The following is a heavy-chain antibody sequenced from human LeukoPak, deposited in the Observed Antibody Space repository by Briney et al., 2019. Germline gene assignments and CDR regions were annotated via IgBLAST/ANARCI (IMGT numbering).Heavy chain of an antibody. Sequence: ASVKVSCKASGYTFTSYYMHWVRQAPGQGLEWMGIINPSGGSTSHAQKFQGRVTMTRDTSTSTVYMELSSLRSEDTAVYYCARDRRGNYDFWSLTMDVWGKGTTVTVSS. CDR1: GYTFTSYY. CDR3: ARDRRGNYDFWSLTMDV. J-gene: IGHJ6*04. D-gene: IGHD3-3*01. CDR2: INPSGGST. V-gene: IGHV1-46*01.